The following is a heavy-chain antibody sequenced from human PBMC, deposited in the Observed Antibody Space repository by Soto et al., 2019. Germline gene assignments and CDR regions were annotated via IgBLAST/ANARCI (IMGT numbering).Heavy chain of an antibody. J-gene: IGHJ4*02. CDR3: AKGQLYYEGY. D-gene: IGHD3-22*01. CDR2: ISYDGSNK. V-gene: IGHV3-30-3*01. Sequence: SGGSLRLSCAASGFTFSSYAMHWVRQAPGKGLEWVAVISYDGSNKYYADSVKGRFTISRDNSKNTLYLQMNSLRAEDTAVYYCAKGQLYYEGYWGQGTLVTVSS. CDR1: GFTFSSYA.